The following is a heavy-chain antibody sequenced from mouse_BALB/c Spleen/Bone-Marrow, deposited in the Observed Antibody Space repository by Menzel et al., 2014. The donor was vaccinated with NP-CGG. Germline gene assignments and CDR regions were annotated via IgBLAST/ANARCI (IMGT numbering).Heavy chain of an antibody. CDR3: ARGDYAMDY. CDR2: INPYNDGT. Sequence: EVKLVESGPELVRPGASVKMSCKASGYTFTSYVMHWVKRKPGQGLEWIGYINPYNDGTKYNEKFKGKATLTSDKSSSTAYMELSSLTSEDSAVYYCARGDYAMDYWGQGTSVTVSS. V-gene: IGHV1-14*01. J-gene: IGHJ4*01. CDR1: GYTFTSYV.